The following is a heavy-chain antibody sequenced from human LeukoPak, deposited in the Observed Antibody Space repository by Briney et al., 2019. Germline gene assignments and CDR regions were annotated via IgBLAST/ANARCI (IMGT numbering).Heavy chain of an antibody. V-gene: IGHV1-8*01. Sequence: EASVKVSCKASGYTFTSYDFNWVRQATGQRPEWMGRMSPNSGDTGYAQKFQDRVTMTRNTSISTAYMELGSLRSDDTAVYYSARGPPNWGYDYWGPGTLVTVSS. D-gene: IGHD7-27*01. CDR3: ARGPPNWGYDY. J-gene: IGHJ4*02. CDR1: GYTFTSYD. CDR2: MSPNSGDT.